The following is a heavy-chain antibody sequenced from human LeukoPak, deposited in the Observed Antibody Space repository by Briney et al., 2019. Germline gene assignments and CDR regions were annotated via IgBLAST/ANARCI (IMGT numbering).Heavy chain of an antibody. CDR2: INPNNGDT. V-gene: IGHV1-2*02. Sequence: GSSVKVSCKASGYTFTGYYMHWVRQAPGQGLEWMGWINPNNGDTNYAQKFQGRVTLTRDTSISSAYMELSGLRSDDTAVYYCARDFSSDAFDIWGQGTMVTVSS. CDR3: ARDFSSDAFDI. J-gene: IGHJ3*02. CDR1: GYTFTGYY. D-gene: IGHD3-3*01.